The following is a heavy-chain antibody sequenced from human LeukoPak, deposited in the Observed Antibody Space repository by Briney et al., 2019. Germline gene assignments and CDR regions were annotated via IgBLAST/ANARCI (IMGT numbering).Heavy chain of an antibody. J-gene: IGHJ4*02. D-gene: IGHD6-13*01. V-gene: IGHV1-46*01. CDR2: INPSGGST. CDR3: ASVGSSSWYDLDY. Sequence: GASVKVSCKASGGTFSSYAISWVRQAPGQGLEWMGIINPSGGSTSYAQKLQGRVTMTTDTSTSTAYMELRSLRSDDTAVYYCASVGSSSWYDLDYWGQGTLVTVSS. CDR1: GGTFSSYA.